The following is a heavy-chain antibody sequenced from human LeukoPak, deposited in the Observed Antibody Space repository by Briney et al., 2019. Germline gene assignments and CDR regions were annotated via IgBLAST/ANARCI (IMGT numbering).Heavy chain of an antibody. CDR1: IGAINSSSDY. CDR3: ARVTGTGGDWYYFDY. Sequence: PSETLSLTCTVSIGAINSSSDYWGWIRQTPGKGLEWIGNIYYSGSTYYNPSLKSRVTISVDTSKNQFSLKLSSVTAADTAMYYCARVTGTGGDWYYFDYWGQGTLVTVSS. V-gene: IGHV4-39*07. D-gene: IGHD2-21*02. J-gene: IGHJ4*02. CDR2: IYYSGST.